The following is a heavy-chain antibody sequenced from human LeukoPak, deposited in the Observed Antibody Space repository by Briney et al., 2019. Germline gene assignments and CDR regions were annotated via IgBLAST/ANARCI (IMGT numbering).Heavy chain of an antibody. J-gene: IGHJ4*02. CDR1: GFTFSSYG. Sequence: PGGSLRLSCAASGFTFSSYGMHWVRQAPGKGLEWVAVISYDGSNKYYADSAKGRFTISRDNSKNTLYLQMNSLRAEDTAVYYCARDLVWFGDLPPGYFDYWGQGTLVTVSS. D-gene: IGHD3-10*01. V-gene: IGHV3-30*03. CDR3: ARDLVWFGDLPPGYFDY. CDR2: ISYDGSNK.